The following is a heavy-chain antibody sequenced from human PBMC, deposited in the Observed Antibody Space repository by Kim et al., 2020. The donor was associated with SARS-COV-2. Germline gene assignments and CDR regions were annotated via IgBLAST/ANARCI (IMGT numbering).Heavy chain of an antibody. D-gene: IGHD2-8*01. CDR3: ARARDVFNRRWFDP. J-gene: IGHJ5*02. V-gene: IGHV4-31*02. Sequence: PSLKSRVTISVDTSKNQFSLKLSSVTAADTAVYYCARARDVFNRRWFDPWGQGTLVTVSA.